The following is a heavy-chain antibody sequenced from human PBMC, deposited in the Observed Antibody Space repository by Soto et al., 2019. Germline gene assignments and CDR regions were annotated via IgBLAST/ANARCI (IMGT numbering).Heavy chain of an antibody. CDR2: ISTTSNYI. J-gene: IGHJ4*02. Sequence: EVQLVESGGGLVKPGGSLRLSCEDSGFTFSSYSMNWVRQAPGKGLEWVSSISTTSNYIYYADSVKGRFTISRDNAQISLYLQINCVRAADTAVHYCAREGSLYDDSVSNCLDYWGQGTLVTVSS. CDR3: AREGSLYDDSVSNCLDY. V-gene: IGHV3-21*04. CDR1: GFTFSSYS. D-gene: IGHD4-17*01.